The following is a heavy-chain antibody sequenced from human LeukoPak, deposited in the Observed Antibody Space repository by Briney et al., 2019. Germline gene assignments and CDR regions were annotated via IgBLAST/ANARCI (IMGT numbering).Heavy chain of an antibody. J-gene: IGHJ4*02. CDR3: ARGPSYGDYVDYLDY. CDR1: GFTFSRHW. D-gene: IGHD4-17*01. Sequence: GGSLRLSCEASGFTFSRHWMNWVRRAPGKGLEWVASIKQDETPRYNVDSVKGRFTISRDNAKNSLYLQLNSLRADATSVYYCARGPSYGDYVDYLDYWGRGTLVTVSS. V-gene: IGHV3-7*01. CDR2: IKQDETPR.